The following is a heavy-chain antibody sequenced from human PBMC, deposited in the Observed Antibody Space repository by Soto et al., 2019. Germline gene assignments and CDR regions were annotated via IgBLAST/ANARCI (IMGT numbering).Heavy chain of an antibody. J-gene: IGHJ6*02. CDR1: GGTFSSYT. CDR2: IIPILGIA. D-gene: IGHD2-2*01. V-gene: IGHV1-69*02. Sequence: QVQLVQSGAEVKKPGSSVKVSCKASGGTFSSYTISWVRQAPGQGLEWMGRIIPILGIANYAQKFQGRVTITADKSTSTAYIELSSLRSEDTAVYYCASLCSSTSCNVWGQRTTVTVSS. CDR3: ASLCSSTSCNV.